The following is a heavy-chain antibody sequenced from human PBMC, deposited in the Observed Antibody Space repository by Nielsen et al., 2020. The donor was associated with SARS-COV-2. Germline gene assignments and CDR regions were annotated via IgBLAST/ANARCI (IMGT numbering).Heavy chain of an antibody. CDR2: ISSSGSTI. V-gene: IGHV3-11*01. D-gene: IGHD3-16*02. J-gene: IGHJ6*02. Sequence: WIRQPPGKGLEWVSSISSSGSTIYYADSVKGRFTISRDNAKNSLYLQMNSLRAEDTAVYYCARDRYDYVWGSYLYGMDAWGQGTTVTVSS. CDR3: ARDRYDYVWGSYLYGMDA.